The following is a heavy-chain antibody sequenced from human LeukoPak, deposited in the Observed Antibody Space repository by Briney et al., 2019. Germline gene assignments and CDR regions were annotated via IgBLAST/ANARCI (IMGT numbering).Heavy chain of an antibody. V-gene: IGHV3-74*01. J-gene: IGHJ4*02. D-gene: IGHD5-18*01. CDR3: TSEDTTKQEY. Sequence: GGSLRLSCAASGITFRDYWMHWVRQAPGKGLVWLARINGDGDSTGYADSVKGRFTISRDNAENTLFLQMNSLRAEDSGRYYCTSEDTTKQEYWGQGTLVTVSS. CDR2: INGDGDST. CDR1: GITFRDYW.